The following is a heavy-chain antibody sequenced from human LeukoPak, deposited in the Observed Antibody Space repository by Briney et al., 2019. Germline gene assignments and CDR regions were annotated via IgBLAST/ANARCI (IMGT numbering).Heavy chain of an antibody. J-gene: IGHJ4*02. V-gene: IGHV1-24*01. D-gene: IGHD3-22*01. Sequence: ASVKVSCKGSGYTLTELSMHWVRQAPGKGLEWMGGFDPEDGETIYAQKLQGRVTMTRDMSTTTVYLELSSLRSEDTAVYYCARTYYYDSRGADYWGQGTLVTVSS. CDR1: GYTLTELS. CDR2: FDPEDGET. CDR3: ARTYYYDSRGADY.